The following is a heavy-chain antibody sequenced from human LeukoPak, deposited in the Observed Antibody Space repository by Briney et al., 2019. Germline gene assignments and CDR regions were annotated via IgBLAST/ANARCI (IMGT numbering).Heavy chain of an antibody. V-gene: IGHV1-24*01. CDR2: FDPEDGET. J-gene: IGHJ5*02. CDR1: GYTLTELS. Sequence: ASVKVSCKVSGYTLTELSMHWVRQAPGKGLEWMGGFDPEDGETIYAQKFQGRVTMTEDTSTDTAYMELSSLRSEDTAVYYCASRGYSYGHRGYWFDPWGQGTLVTVSS. CDR3: ASRGYSYGHRGYWFDP. D-gene: IGHD5-18*01.